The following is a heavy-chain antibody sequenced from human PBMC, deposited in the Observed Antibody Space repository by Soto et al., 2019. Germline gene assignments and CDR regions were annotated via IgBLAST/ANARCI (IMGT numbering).Heavy chain of an antibody. CDR1: GFTFSSYA. CDR3: ARNYGSGGSYFDY. CDR2: ISYDGSNK. D-gene: IGHD3-10*01. J-gene: IGHJ4*02. Sequence: QVQLVESGGGVVQPGRSLRLSCAASGFTFSSYAMHWVRQAPGKGLEWVAVISYDGSNKYYADSVKGRFTISRDNSKNTLYLQMNSLRAEDTAVYYCARNYGSGGSYFDYWGQGTLVTVSS. V-gene: IGHV3-30-3*01.